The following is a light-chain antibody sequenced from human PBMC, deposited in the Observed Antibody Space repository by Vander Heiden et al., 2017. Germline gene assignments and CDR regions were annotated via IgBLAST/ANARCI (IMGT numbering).Light chain of an antibody. CDR1: SSDVGTSYF. CDR3: CSSAGSYTCV. J-gene: IGLJ1*01. V-gene: IGLV2-11*01. Sequence: QSALTQPRFVSGFSGQSLTTFRTGTSSDVGTSYFASWYQKHPGKAPKLMFYNVIKRPSGVPDRFSGSKSGNTASLTISGLQAEDDADYYCCSSAGSYTCVFGTGTKVTVL. CDR2: NVI.